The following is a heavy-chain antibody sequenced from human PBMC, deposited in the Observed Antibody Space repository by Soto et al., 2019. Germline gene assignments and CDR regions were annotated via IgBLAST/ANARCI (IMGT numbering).Heavy chain of an antibody. Sequence: GGSLRLACAASGFTFSTYPMSWVRQAPGKGLEWVSGISGSGITTYYADFVKGRFTISRDNSKNTVFLQMNRLRVEDTAVYYCAKPPVITASYYYYDMDVWGQGTTVTVSS. D-gene: IGHD3-16*01. CDR2: ISGSGITT. CDR1: GFTFSTYP. CDR3: AKPPVITASYYYYDMDV. V-gene: IGHV3-23*01. J-gene: IGHJ6*02.